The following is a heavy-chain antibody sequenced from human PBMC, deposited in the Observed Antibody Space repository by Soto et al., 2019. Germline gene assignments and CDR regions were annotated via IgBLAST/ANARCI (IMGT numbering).Heavy chain of an antibody. J-gene: IGHJ4*02. V-gene: IGHV2-5*02. Sequence: QITLKEAGPTLVKPTETLTLTCTFSGFAVTTTRIGVGWTRQPPGKALEWLAIIYWDGESRYNPLLRRRLTLTEDTSKNQVVLTMTNMDPKDTATYYCAHRDSTGTTTYFDSWGQGIPVTVAS. CDR2: IYWDGES. CDR3: AHRDSTGTTTYFDS. D-gene: IGHD1-1*01. CDR1: GFAVTTTRIG.